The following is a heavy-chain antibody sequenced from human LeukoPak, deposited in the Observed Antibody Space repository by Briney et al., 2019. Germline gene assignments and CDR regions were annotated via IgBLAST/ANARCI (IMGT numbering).Heavy chain of an antibody. V-gene: IGHV3-7*01. J-gene: IGHJ4*02. CDR1: GGSFSGYY. CDR2: IKQDGSEK. Sequence: ETLSLTCAVYGGSFSGYYWSWIRQPPGKGLEWVANIKQDGSEKYYVDSVKGRFTISRDNAKNSLYLQMNSLRAEDTAVYYCARDCSGGSCYSYFDYWGQGTLVTVSS. D-gene: IGHD2-15*01. CDR3: ARDCSGGSCYSYFDY.